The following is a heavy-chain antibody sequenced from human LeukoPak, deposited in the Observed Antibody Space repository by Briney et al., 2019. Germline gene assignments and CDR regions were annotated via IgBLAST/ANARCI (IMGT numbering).Heavy chain of an antibody. Sequence: ASVKVSCKASGYTFTGYYMHWVRQAPGQGPEWMGWINPNTGDTKYAQKFQGRVTMTRDTTISTAYLELSRLTSDDTAVYYCASYPRYVSTPPFDYWGQGTLVTVSS. V-gene: IGHV1-2*02. CDR1: GYTFTGYY. J-gene: IGHJ4*02. D-gene: IGHD2-15*01. CDR3: ASYPRYVSTPPFDY. CDR2: INPNTGDT.